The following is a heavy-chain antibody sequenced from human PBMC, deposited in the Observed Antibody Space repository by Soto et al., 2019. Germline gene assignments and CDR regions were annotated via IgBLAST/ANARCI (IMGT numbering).Heavy chain of an antibody. CDR3: AREGVYGDYRLDY. J-gene: IGHJ4*02. CDR1: GFTFSSYA. CDR2: ISYDGSNK. V-gene: IGHV3-30-3*01. Sequence: QVQLVESGGGVVQPGRSLRLSCAASGFTFSSYAMHWVRQAPGKGLEWVAVISYDGSNKYYADSVKGRFTISRDNSKNPLYLPMTTLRAEDTAVYYCAREGVYGDYRLDYWVQGTLVTVSS. D-gene: IGHD4-17*01.